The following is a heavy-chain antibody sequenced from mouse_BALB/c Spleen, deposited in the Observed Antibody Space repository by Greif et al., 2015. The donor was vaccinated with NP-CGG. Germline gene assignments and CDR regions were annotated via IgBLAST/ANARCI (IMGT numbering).Heavy chain of an antibody. CDR3: ARVYDYYAMDY. D-gene: IGHD1-3*01. Sequence: EVKLVESGGGLVKPGGSLKLSCAASGFAFSSYDMSWVRQTPEKRLEWVATISSGGSYTYYPDSVKGRFTISRDNARNTLYLQMSSLRSEDTALYYCARVYDYYAMDYWGQGTSVTVSS. V-gene: IGHV5-9*02. CDR1: GFAFSSYD. J-gene: IGHJ4*01. CDR2: ISSGGSYT.